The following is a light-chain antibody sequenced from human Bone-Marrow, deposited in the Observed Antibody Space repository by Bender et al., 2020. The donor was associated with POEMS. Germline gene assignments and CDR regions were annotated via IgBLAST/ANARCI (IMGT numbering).Light chain of an antibody. Sequence: SYEVTQPPSVSVSPGQTASITCSGDDLGDKYADWYQQKPGQSPVLVIYQDTKRPSGIPERFSGSNSGNTATLTISGTQAMDEADYYCQAWDTYSVIFGGGTKLTVL. J-gene: IGLJ2*01. V-gene: IGLV3-1*01. CDR1: DLGDKY. CDR2: QDT. CDR3: QAWDTYSVI.